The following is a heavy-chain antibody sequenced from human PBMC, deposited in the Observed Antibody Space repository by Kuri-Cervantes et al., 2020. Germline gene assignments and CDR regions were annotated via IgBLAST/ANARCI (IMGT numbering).Heavy chain of an antibody. V-gene: IGHV3-23*01. CDR1: GFTFSSYS. J-gene: IGHJ4*02. Sequence: GESLKISCAASGFTFSSYSMNWVRQAPGKGLEWVSVISGSGGNTYSADSVKGRFTISRDNSKNTVYLQMSTLGAEDTAVYYCAKTSLLRYTSGQLLGYFDYWGQGTLVTVSS. D-gene: IGHD2-2*01. CDR3: AKTSLLRYTSGQLLGYFDY. CDR2: ISGSGGNT.